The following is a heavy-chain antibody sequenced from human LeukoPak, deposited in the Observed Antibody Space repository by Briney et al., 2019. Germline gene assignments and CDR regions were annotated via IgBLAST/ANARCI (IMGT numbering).Heavy chain of an antibody. Sequence: KTSETLSLTCTFSGGSISSGDYYWSWIRQPPGKGLEWIEYIYYSGSTYYNPSLKSRVTISVDTSKNQFSLKLSSVTAAYTAVYYCARGRRKFGVVPHWFDPWGQGTLVTVSS. D-gene: IGHD3-3*01. J-gene: IGHJ5*02. CDR3: ARGRRKFGVVPHWFDP. CDR2: IYYSGST. CDR1: GGSISSGDYY. V-gene: IGHV4-30-4*08.